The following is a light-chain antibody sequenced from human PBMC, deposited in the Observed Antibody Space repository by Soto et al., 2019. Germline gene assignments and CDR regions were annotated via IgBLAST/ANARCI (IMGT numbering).Light chain of an antibody. V-gene: IGKV1-5*03. J-gene: IGKJ1*01. CDR3: QHYNSYSEA. CDR1: QDISGA. Sequence: DVQLTHSPSFLSASVGDRVTITCRASQDISGALAWYQQKPGKAPKLLIYKASTLKSGVPSRFSGSGSGKEFTLTISSLQPDDFATYYCQHYNSYSEAFGQGTKLDIK. CDR2: KAS.